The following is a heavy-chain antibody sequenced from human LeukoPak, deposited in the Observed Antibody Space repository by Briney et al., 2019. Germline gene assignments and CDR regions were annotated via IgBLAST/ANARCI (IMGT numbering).Heavy chain of an antibody. V-gene: IGHV3-33*06. CDR1: GFTFSRNG. CDR3: AKSTGGGTTGPFDY. D-gene: IGHD1-7*01. CDR2: IWYDGSNK. Sequence: GGSLRLSCAASGFTFSRNGIHWVRQAPGKGLEWVAVIWYDGSNKYYADSVKGRFTISRDNSKNTLYLQMNSLRAEDTAVYYCAKSTGGGTTGPFDYWGQGTLVTVSS. J-gene: IGHJ4*02.